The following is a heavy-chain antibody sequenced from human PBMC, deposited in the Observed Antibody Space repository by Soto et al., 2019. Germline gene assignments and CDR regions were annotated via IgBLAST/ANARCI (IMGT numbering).Heavy chain of an antibody. CDR2: INVYNGNT. CDR1: GYTFTSYA. V-gene: IGHV1-3*01. J-gene: IGHJ5*02. CDR3: ARGVGSGSYYNQYNWFDP. D-gene: IGHD3-10*01. Sequence: ASVKVSCKASGYTFTSYAIHWVRQAPGQRLEWMGWINVYNGNTKYAQKVQGRVTMTTDTSTSTAYMELRSLRSDDTAVYYCARGVGSGSYYNQYNWFDPWGQGTLVTVSS.